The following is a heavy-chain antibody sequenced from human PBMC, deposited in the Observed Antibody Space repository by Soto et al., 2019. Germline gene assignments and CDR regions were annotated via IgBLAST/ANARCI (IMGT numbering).Heavy chain of an antibody. V-gene: IGHV1-18*01. D-gene: IGHD6-13*01. CDR3: ARSPGYSASWRYVYYGMKI. CDR2: INTYDGNT. J-gene: IGHJ6*02. CDR1: GYTFTNYG. Sequence: QVQLVQSGAELKKPGASVKVSCKASGYTFTNYGISWVRQAPGQGLEWMGWINTYDGNTKYAQKLQGRVTMTRDTSTSTAYMAMTSLRSDDTAVYYCARSPGYSASWRYVYYGMKIWGQGTTVIVSS.